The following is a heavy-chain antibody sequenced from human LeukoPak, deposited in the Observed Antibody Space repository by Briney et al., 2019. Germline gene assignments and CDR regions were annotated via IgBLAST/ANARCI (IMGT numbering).Heavy chain of an antibody. V-gene: IGHV1-2*02. D-gene: IGHD2-2*01. J-gene: IGHJ6*03. CDR2: INPNSGGT. Sequence: GASVKVSCKAFGHTFTGYYMHWVRQAPGQGLEWMGWINPNSGGTNYAQKFQGRVTMTRDTSISTAYMELSRLRSDDTAVYYCARESEKYCSSTSCYVDDYYYYMDVWGKGTTVTVSS. CDR1: GHTFTGYY. CDR3: ARESEKYCSSTSCYVDDYYYYMDV.